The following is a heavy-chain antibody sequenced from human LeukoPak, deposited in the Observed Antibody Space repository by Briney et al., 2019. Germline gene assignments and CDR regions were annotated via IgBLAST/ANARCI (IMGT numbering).Heavy chain of an antibody. CDR1: GFTFSDYY. V-gene: IGHV3-11*01. CDR3: ARDEYTAMLAFDI. CDR2: ISSSGSTI. D-gene: IGHD5-18*01. J-gene: IGHJ3*02. Sequence: GGSLRLSCAASGFTFSDYYMSWIRQAPGKGLEWVSYISSSGSTIYYADSVEGRFTISRDNAKNSLYLQMNSLRAEDTAVYYCARDEYTAMLAFDIWGHGTMVTVSS.